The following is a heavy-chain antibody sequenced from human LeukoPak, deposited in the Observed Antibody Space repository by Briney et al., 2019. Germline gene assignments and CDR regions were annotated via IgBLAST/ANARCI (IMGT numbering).Heavy chain of an antibody. V-gene: IGHV4-34*01. Sequence: SETLSLTCAVYGGSFSGYYWSWIRQPPGKGLEWIGETNHSGSTNYNPSLKSRVTISVDTSKNQFSLKLSSVTAADTAVYYCAERGYGDYLTYDYWGQGTLVTVSS. CDR2: TNHSGST. D-gene: IGHD4-17*01. CDR1: GGSFSGYY. J-gene: IGHJ4*02. CDR3: AERGYGDYLTYDY.